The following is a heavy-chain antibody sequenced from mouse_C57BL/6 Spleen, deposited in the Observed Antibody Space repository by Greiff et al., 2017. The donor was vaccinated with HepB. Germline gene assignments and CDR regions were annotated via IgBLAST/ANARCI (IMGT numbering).Heavy chain of an antibody. J-gene: IGHJ4*01. V-gene: IGHV1-50*01. Sequence: QVQLQQPGAELVKPGASVKLSCKASGYTFTSYWMQWVKQRPGQGLEWIGEIDPSDSYTNYNQKFKGKATLTVDTSSSTAYMQLSSLTSEDSAVYYCARKTIVNYYAMDYWGQGTSVTVSS. D-gene: IGHD2-5*01. CDR1: GYTFTSYW. CDR3: ARKTIVNYYAMDY. CDR2: IDPSDSYT.